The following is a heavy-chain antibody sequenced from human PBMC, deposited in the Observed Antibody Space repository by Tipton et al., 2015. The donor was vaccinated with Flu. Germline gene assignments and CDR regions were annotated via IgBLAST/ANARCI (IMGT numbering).Heavy chain of an antibody. CDR1: GFTFSSYG. CDR3: AKGGRVGSPKGY. V-gene: IGHV3-30*18. J-gene: IGHJ4*02. CDR2: ISYDGSNK. Sequence: CAASGFTFSSYGMHWVRQAPGKGLEWVAVISYDGSNKYYADSVKGRFTISRDNSKNTLYLQMNSLRAEDTAVYYCAKGGRVGSPKGYWGQGTLVTVSS. D-gene: IGHD3-10*01.